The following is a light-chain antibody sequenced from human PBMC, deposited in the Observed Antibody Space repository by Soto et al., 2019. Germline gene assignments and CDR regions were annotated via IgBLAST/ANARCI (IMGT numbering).Light chain of an antibody. Sequence: EIVVTQSPGTLSLSPGERATLSCRASQSFASGHLAWYQQTPGQAPRLLVSDASSRATGIPDRFSGSASGTDFTLTISRLEPEDSAMYYCQQYGTAPITFGQGTRLEIK. CDR3: QQYGTAPIT. CDR2: DAS. J-gene: IGKJ5*01. V-gene: IGKV3-20*01. CDR1: QSFASGH.